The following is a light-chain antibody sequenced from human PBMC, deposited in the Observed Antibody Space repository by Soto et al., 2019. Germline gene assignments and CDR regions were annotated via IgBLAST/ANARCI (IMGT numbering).Light chain of an antibody. CDR2: KVS. V-gene: IGLV2-14*01. CDR3: FSYTSSGTYV. J-gene: IGLJ1*01. Sequence: QSVLTQPASVSGSPGQSITISCTGTSSDVGNYKYVSWYQQHPGKAPKLMIYKVSNRPSGVSNRFSGSKSGNTASLTISGLQAEDETDYYCFSYTSSGTYVFGTGTQLTVL. CDR1: SSDVGNYKY.